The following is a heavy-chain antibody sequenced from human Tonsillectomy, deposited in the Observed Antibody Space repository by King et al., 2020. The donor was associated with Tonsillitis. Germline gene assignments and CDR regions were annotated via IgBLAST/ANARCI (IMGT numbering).Heavy chain of an antibody. CDR2: INYSGST. D-gene: IGHD1-26*01. CDR1: GGSISSYY. CDR3: ARDGVGAIAFDY. J-gene: IGHJ4*02. Sequence: QLQESGPGLVKPSETLSLTCTVSGGSISSYYWSWIRQPPGKGLEWIGYINYSGSTNYNPSLKSRVTISVDTSKNQFSLKLSSVTAADTAVYYCARDGVGAIAFDYWGQGTLVTVSS. V-gene: IGHV4-59*01.